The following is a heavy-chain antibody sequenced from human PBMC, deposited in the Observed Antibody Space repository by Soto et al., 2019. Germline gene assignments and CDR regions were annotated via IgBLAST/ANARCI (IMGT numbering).Heavy chain of an antibody. J-gene: IGHJ5*02. V-gene: IGHV4-59*01. CDR3: ARGRRWFDP. CDR1: GGCISSYY. Sequence: SETLSLTCTASGGCISSYYWSWIRQTPGKGLEWIGYIYYSGSTNYNPSLKSRVTISVDTSKNQFSLKLSSVTAADAAVYYCARGRRWFDPWGQGTQVTVSS. CDR2: IYYSGST.